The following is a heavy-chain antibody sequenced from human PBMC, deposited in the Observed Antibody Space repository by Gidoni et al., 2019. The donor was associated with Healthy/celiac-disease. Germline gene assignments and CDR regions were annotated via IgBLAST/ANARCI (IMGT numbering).Heavy chain of an antibody. D-gene: IGHD2-15*01. CDR3: ARESLGYCSGGSCYRKVAYYYYGMDV. V-gene: IGHV3-33*01. J-gene: IGHJ6*02. CDR2: IWYDGSNK. Sequence: QVQLVESGGGVVQPGRSLRLSCAASGFTFSSYGMHWVRQAPGKGLEWVAVIWYDGSNKYYADSVKGRFTISRDNSKNTLYLQMNSLRAEDTAVYYCARESLGYCSGGSCYRKVAYYYYGMDVWGQGTTVTVSS. CDR1: GFTFSSYG.